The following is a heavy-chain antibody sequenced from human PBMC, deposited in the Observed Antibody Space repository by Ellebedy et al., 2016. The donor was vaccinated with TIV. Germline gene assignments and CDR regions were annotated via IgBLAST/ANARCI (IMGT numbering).Heavy chain of an antibody. V-gene: IGHV4-61*01. D-gene: IGHD3-10*01. Sequence: MPSETLSLTCTVSGGSISSSSYYWSWIRQPPGKGLEWIGYMYYSGSSSYNPSLKSRVTISADPSQNQIFLKLTSVSAADAAVYYCVRGDDDFGSGTYHLWGQGTLVTVSS. CDR1: GGSISSSSYY. J-gene: IGHJ4*02. CDR2: MYYSGSS. CDR3: VRGDDDFGSGTYHL.